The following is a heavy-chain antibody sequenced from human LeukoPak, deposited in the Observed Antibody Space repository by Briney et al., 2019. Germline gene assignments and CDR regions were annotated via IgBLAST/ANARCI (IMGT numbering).Heavy chain of an antibody. CDR2: ISYDGSNK. D-gene: IGHD3-22*01. CDR1: GFTFSSYG. Sequence: PGGSLRLSCAASGFTFSSYGMHWVRQAPGKGLEWVAVISYDGSNKYHADSVKGRFTISRDNSKNTLYLQMNSLRAEDTAVYYCARDPYYYDSSGYDYWGQGTLVTVSS. V-gene: IGHV3-30*03. CDR3: ARDPYYYDSSGYDY. J-gene: IGHJ4*02.